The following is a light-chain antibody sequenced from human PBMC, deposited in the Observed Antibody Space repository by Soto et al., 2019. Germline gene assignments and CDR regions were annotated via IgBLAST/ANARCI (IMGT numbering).Light chain of an antibody. Sequence: DIQMTQSPSSLSASVGDRVTITCRASQSINRFLNWYQQKPGKGPSLLIFAASSLLSGVPSRFSGGGSGTDFTLTISSLQPEDFATYYCQQTKTTPWTFGQGTKVEIK. V-gene: IGKV1-39*01. CDR1: QSINRF. CDR2: AAS. CDR3: QQTKTTPWT. J-gene: IGKJ1*01.